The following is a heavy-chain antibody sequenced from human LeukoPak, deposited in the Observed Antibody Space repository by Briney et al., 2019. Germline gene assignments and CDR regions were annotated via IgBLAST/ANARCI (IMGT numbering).Heavy chain of an antibody. V-gene: IGHV1-18*01. CDR3: ARDMYYYDSSGYLAYYY. D-gene: IGHD3-22*01. Sequence: RASVKVSRKASGYTFTSYGIRWVRQAPGQGLEWMGWISAYNGNTNYAQKLQGRVTMTTDTSTGTAYMELRSLRSDDTAVYYCARDMYYYDSSGYLAYYYWGQGTLVTVSS. CDR1: GYTFTSYG. CDR2: ISAYNGNT. J-gene: IGHJ4*02.